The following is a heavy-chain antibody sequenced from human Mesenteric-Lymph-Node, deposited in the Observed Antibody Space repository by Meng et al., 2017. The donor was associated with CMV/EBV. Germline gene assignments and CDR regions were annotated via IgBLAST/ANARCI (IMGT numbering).Heavy chain of an antibody. CDR2: INAGNGNT. J-gene: IGHJ4*02. CDR3: AIEKFGWAPLFDY. V-gene: IGHV1-3*01. D-gene: IGHD3-10*01. CDR1: GYTFTSYA. Sequence: KASGYTFTSYAMHWVRQAPGQRLEWMGWINAGNGNTKYSQKFQGRVTITRDTSASTAYMELSSLRSEDTAVYYCAIEKFGWAPLFDYWGQGTLVTVSS.